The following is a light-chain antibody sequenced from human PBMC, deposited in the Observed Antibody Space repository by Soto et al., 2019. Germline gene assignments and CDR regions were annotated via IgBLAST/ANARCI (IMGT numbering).Light chain of an antibody. CDR2: AAS. J-gene: IGKJ4*01. CDR1: QDIKTW. CDR3: PQHNSYPLT. V-gene: IGKV1D-16*01. Sequence: DVQMTQSPSSLSASVGDRVTITCRASQDIKTWLVWYRQKPEQAPKSLIYAASGLPAGVPSRCSRRGSGKHFPTPLNRLEPEGSSIYYSPQHNSYPLTFGGGT.